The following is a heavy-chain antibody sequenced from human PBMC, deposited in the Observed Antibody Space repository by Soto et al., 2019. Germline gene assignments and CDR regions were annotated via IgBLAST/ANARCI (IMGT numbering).Heavy chain of an antibody. J-gene: IGHJ4*02. CDR2: IFYSGST. D-gene: IGHD2-8*02. CDR1: GGSISSSSYY. Sequence: ETLSLTCTVSGGSISSSSYYWGWIRQPPGKGLEWIGSIFYSGSTYYNPSLKSRVTISVDTSKNQFSLKLTSVTAADTAVYYCARDKITGLFDYWGQGTLVTVS. CDR3: ARDKITGLFDY. V-gene: IGHV4-39*02.